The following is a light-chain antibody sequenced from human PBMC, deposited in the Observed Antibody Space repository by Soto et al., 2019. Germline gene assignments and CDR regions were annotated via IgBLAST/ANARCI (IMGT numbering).Light chain of an antibody. CDR2: GIS. Sequence: EIVLTQSPATLSLSPGDRATLSCRASQSVRSDYFAWYQQKPGQAPRVIIFGISTRATAIPDRFSGSGSGTDFTLTTSRLEPDDFALYYCQQYGNSPLTFGGGTKVDIK. CDR1: QSVRSDY. CDR3: QQYGNSPLT. J-gene: IGKJ4*01. V-gene: IGKV3-20*01.